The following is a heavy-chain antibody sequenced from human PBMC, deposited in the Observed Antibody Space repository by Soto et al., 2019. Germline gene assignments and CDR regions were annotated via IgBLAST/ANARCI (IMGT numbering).Heavy chain of an antibody. CDR2: INPSGGTT. CDR3: AREGSGWYYVY. Sequence: ASVKVSCTASGYTLTNYFIRWVRQAPGQGLDWMGIINPSGGTTSYEQKFQGRVTMTSDTSTTTVYMEVSSLRSEDTAVYYCAREGSGWYYVYWGQGTQVTVSS. J-gene: IGHJ4*02. CDR1: GYTLTNYF. D-gene: IGHD6-19*01. V-gene: IGHV1-46*01.